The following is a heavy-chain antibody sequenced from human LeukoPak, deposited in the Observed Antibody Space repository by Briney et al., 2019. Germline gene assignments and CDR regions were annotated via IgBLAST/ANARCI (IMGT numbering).Heavy chain of an antibody. J-gene: IGHJ4*02. Sequence: KTSETLSLTCAVYGGSFSGYSWNWLRQPPVKGLEWIGEINHSGGTNYNPSLKSRVTISVDTSKKQFSLKLSSVTAADTAMYYCARGVDYYGVWGQGTLVTVSS. CDR3: ARGVDYYGV. D-gene: IGHD3-10*01. CDR1: GGSFSGYS. V-gene: IGHV4-34*01. CDR2: INHSGGT.